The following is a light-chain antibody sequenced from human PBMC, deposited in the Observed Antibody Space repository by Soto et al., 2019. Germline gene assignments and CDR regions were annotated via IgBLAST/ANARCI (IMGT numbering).Light chain of an antibody. Sequence: EIVMTQSPATLSVSPGERATLSCRASQSVSSNLAWYQQKPGQAPRLLIYGASTRATGIPARFSGSGSGTEFTLPISSLQSEDFAVYYCQQYNNWPLLGFGGGTKVEIK. CDR1: QSVSSN. CDR3: QQYNNWPLLG. J-gene: IGKJ4*01. CDR2: GAS. V-gene: IGKV3-15*01.